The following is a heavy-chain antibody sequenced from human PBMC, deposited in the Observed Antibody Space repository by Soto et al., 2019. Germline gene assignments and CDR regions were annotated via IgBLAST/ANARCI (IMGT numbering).Heavy chain of an antibody. V-gene: IGHV1-8*01. CDR1: GYTFTSYD. Sequence: QVQLVQSGAEVKKPGASVKVSCKASGYTFTSYDINCVRQATGKGLECMGWMNPNSGNTAYAQKFQGRVTMTRNTSIRTAYMELSCLRSEDTAVDYWARTLYGDNVDYWGQGTLVTVSS. CDR3: ARTLYGDNVDY. CDR2: MNPNSGNT. J-gene: IGHJ4*02. D-gene: IGHD4-17*01.